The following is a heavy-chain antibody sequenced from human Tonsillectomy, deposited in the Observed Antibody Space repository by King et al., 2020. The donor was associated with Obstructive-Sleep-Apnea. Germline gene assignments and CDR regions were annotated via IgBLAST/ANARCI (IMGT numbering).Heavy chain of an antibody. D-gene: IGHD3-16*02. V-gene: IGHV3-33*01. Sequence: HVQLVESGGGVVQPGGSLRLSCAGSGFTFSNYGIHWVRQAPGRGLEWVAVIWYDGSKRYYGDSVKGRFTISRENSENTVYLQMNSLRAAATAVYYCARGEVENGYNYYYYGMDVWGQGTTVTVSS. CDR1: GFTFSNYG. CDR2: IWYDGSKR. J-gene: IGHJ6*02. CDR3: ARGEVENGYNYYYYGMDV.